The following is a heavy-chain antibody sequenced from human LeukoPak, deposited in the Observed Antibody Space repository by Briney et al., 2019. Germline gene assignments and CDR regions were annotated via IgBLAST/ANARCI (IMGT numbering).Heavy chain of an antibody. Sequence: PSETLSLTCAVSGYSISSGYYWGWIRQPPGKGLEWIGSIYHSGSTYYNPSLKGRVTISADTSKNQFSLKLSSVTAADTAVYYCARVGTTTGGYDCWGQGTLVTVSS. D-gene: IGHD1-1*01. CDR1: GYSISSGYY. J-gene: IGHJ4*02. V-gene: IGHV4-38-2*01. CDR2: IYHSGST. CDR3: ARVGTTTGGYDC.